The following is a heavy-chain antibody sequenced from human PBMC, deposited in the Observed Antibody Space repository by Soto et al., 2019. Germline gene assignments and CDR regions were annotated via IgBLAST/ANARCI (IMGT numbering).Heavy chain of an antibody. CDR3: ARGGYASGYYHYAMDL. CDR1: GFTLCFYD. D-gene: IGHD6-19*01. V-gene: IGHV3-13*01. Sequence: EVQLVESGGGLVQPGGAPGPSCGNSGFTLCFYDMPWLRPTPGKGLEWVSAIGSAGDTYYLGSGKGRFTISRDNAKASLYLHLNSLRPGDTAVYFCARGGYASGYYHYAMDLWGQGTTVTVSS. CDR2: IGSAGDT. J-gene: IGHJ6*02.